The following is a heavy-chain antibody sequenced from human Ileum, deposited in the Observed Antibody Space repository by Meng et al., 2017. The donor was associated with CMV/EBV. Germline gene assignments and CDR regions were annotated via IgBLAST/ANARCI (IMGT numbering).Heavy chain of an antibody. CDR3: GDPPAGY. CDR2: IFHSGTT. J-gene: IGHJ4*02. Sequence: QVQLQESGPGLVKPSGTLSLTCGVSVGFLIGTNWWNWVRQPPGRGLEWIGEIFHSGTTNYNPSLKSRVTISIDKSKNQFSLKLTSVTAADTAVYFCGDPPAGYWGQGVLVTVSS. V-gene: IGHV4-4*02. CDR1: VGFLIGTNW.